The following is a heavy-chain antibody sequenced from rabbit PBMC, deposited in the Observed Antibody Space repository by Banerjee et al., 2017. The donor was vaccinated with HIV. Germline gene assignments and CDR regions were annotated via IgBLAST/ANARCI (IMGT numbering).Heavy chain of an antibody. V-gene: IGHV1S45*01. D-gene: IGHD2-1*01. Sequence: QEQLEESGGDLVKPEGSLTLTCKASGFDLSSYYYMCWVRQAPGKGLELIACIDTSSGSTYDSSWAKGRFSISKTSSTTVTLQMTSLTAADTATYFCSRNGAYGDYGDSLDLWGQGTPVTVS. CDR3: SRNGAYGDYGDSLDL. CDR2: IDTSSGST. CDR1: GFDLSSYYY. J-gene: IGHJ4*01.